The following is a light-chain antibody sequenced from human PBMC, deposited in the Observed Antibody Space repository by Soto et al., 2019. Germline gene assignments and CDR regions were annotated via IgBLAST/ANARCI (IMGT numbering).Light chain of an antibody. CDR2: DAS. CDR3: QQYNSYPWT. J-gene: IGKJ1*01. Sequence: DIQMTQSPSTLSASVGDRVTITCRASQSISSWLAWYQQKPGKAPKLLIYDASSLESGVPSRFSGSGSGTEFTINISSLQPDDFATYYCQQYNSYPWTFGQGTKVEIK. V-gene: IGKV1-5*01. CDR1: QSISSW.